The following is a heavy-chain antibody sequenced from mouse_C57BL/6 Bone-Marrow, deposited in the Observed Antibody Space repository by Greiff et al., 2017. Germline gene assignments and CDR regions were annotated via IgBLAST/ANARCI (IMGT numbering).Heavy chain of an antibody. CDR3: ASPIYYGYDGWYFDV. Sequence: VKLVESGPGLVQPSQSLSITCTVSGFSLTSYGVHWVRQSPGKGLEWLGVIWSGGSTDYNAAFISRLSISKDNSKSQVFFKMNSLQADDTAIYXCASPIYYGYDGWYFDVWGTGTTVTVSS. CDR2: IWSGGST. J-gene: IGHJ1*03. V-gene: IGHV2-2*01. CDR1: GFSLTSYG. D-gene: IGHD2-2*01.